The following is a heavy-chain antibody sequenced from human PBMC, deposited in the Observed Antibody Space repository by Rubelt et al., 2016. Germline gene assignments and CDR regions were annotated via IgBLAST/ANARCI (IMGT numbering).Heavy chain of an antibody. V-gene: IGHV3-30*18. CDR1: GFTFSSYG. Sequence: AGRSLRLSCAASGFTFSSYGMHWVRQAPGKGLEWVAVISYDGSNKYYADSVKGRFTISRDNSKNTLYLQMNSLRAEDTAVYYCAKDLGASNYFDYWGQGTQVTVSS. CDR3: AKDLGASNYFDY. CDR2: ISYDGSNK. D-gene: IGHD1-26*01. J-gene: IGHJ4*02.